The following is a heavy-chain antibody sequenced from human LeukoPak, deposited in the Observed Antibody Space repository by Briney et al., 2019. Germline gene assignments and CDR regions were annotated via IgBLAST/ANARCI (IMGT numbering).Heavy chain of an antibody. V-gene: IGHV4-34*01. CDR1: GGSISGFY. J-gene: IGHJ5*02. D-gene: IGHD6-13*01. CDR3: ARDRPVAGANWFDP. Sequence: SETLSLTCTVSGGSISGFYWSWIRQPPGKGLEWIGEVNHSGSTNCNPSLKSRVTISLDTSKNQFSLKLTSVTAADTAVYYCARDRPVAGANWFDPWGQGALVTVSS. CDR2: VNHSGST.